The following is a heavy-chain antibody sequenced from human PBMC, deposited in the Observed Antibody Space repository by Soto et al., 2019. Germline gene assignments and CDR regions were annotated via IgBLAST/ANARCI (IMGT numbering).Heavy chain of an antibody. CDR3: ARGDYVWGSYRRTGDY. D-gene: IGHD3-16*02. Sequence: ASVKVSCKASGYTFTGYYMHWVRQAPGQGLEWMGWINPNSGGTNYAQKFQGWVTMTRDTSISTAYMELSRLRSDDTAVYYCARGDYVWGSYRRTGDYWGQGTLVTVSS. V-gene: IGHV1-2*04. J-gene: IGHJ4*02. CDR2: INPNSGGT. CDR1: GYTFTGYY.